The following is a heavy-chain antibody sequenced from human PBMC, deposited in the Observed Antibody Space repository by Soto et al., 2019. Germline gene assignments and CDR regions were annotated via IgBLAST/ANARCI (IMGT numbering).Heavy chain of an antibody. V-gene: IGHV1-69*01. CDR1: GGTISSYA. D-gene: IGHD6-19*01. J-gene: IGHJ6*02. CDR2: IIPIFGTA. Sequence: QVQLVQSGAEVKKPGSSVKVSCKASGGTISSYAISGVRQAPGQGLEWMGGIIPIFGTANYAQKFQGRVTITADESTSTAYMELSSLRSEDTAVYYCAISSGWPPAQEYGMDVWGQGTTVTVSS. CDR3: AISSGWPPAQEYGMDV.